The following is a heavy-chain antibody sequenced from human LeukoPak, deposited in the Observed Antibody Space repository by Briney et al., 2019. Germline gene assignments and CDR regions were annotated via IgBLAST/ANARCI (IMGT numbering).Heavy chain of an antibody. J-gene: IGHJ4*02. V-gene: IGHV1-2*02. CDR2: ISPNSGGT. Sequence: GASVKVSCKASEYTFTDYYIHWVRQAPGQGLEWMGWISPNSGGTNYAQKFQGRVTLTRDTTISAAYMELNSLRSDDTAVYYCARSISSGSNFDYWGQGTLVTVSS. D-gene: IGHD6-19*01. CDR1: EYTFTDYY. CDR3: ARSISSGSNFDY.